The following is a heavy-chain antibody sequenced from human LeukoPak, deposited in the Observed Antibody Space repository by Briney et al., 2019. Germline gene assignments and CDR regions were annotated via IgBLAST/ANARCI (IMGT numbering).Heavy chain of an antibody. Sequence: PGGSLRLSCAASGFTFSSYWMSWVRQAPGKGLEWVANIKHDGSEKYYVDSVKGRFTISRDNTKNSVYLQMNSLRGEDTGVYYCAMDSYGPDDYWGQGTLVTVSS. D-gene: IGHD3-16*01. CDR1: GFTFSSYW. V-gene: IGHV3-7*04. CDR3: AMDSYGPDDY. CDR2: IKHDGSEK. J-gene: IGHJ4*02.